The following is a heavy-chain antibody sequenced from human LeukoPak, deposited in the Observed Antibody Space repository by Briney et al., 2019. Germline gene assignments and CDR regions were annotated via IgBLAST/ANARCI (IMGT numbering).Heavy chain of an antibody. CDR2: ISYDGSNK. J-gene: IGHJ4*02. D-gene: IGHD1-26*01. Sequence: GRALRLSCAASGFTFSSYAMHWVRQAPGKGLGWGGGISYDGSNKYYADSVKGRFTISRDNSKNTLYLQMNSLRAEDTAVYYCARDRSLQWEQRSSYFDYWGQGTLVTVSS. V-gene: IGHV3-30-3*01. CDR1: GFTFSSYA. CDR3: ARDRSLQWEQRSSYFDY.